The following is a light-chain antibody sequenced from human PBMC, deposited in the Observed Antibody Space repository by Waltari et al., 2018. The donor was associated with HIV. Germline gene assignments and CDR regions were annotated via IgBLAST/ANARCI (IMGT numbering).Light chain of an antibody. V-gene: IGLV3-19*01. CDR2: GKN. CDR3: NSRDSSGNHLV. Sequence: SSELTQDPAVSVALGQTVRITCQGDSLRSYYASWYQQKPGQAPVLVIYGKNNRPSGIPYRFSGSSSGNTAYLTITGAQAEDEADYYCNSRDSSGNHLVFGTGTKVTVL. CDR1: SLRSYY. J-gene: IGLJ1*01.